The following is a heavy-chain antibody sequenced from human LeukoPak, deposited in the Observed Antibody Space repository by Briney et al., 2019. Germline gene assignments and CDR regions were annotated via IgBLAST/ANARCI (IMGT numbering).Heavy chain of an antibody. D-gene: IGHD6-13*01. J-gene: IGHJ4*02. CDR1: GFTFSSHA. CDR2: IIGSGDAT. CDR3: VKGDSNKGDY. Sequence: GGSLRLSCAASGFTFSSHAMSWVRQAPGRGLEWVSAIIGSGDATFYADSVKGRFTISRDNSKYTLYLQMNSLRAEDRAIYYCVKGDSNKGDYWGQETLVTVSS. V-gene: IGHV3-23*01.